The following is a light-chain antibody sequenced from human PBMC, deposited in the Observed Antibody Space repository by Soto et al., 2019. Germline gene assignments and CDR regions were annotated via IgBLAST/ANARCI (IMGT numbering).Light chain of an antibody. CDR1: QDVMNS. Sequence: IQVTQSPSILSASVGDRVTLTCRASQDVMNSFAWYQQRSGKAPRLLIYSISSLKSGVPSRFSGSGSGAEFTLTISSLQPEDFATYFCQQLYTYPHTFGLGTQLQI. V-gene: IGKV1-9*01. J-gene: IGKJ2*01. CDR3: QQLYTYPHT. CDR2: SIS.